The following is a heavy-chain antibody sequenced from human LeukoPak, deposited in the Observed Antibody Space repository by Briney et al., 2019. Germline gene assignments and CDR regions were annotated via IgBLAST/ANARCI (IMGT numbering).Heavy chain of an antibody. D-gene: IGHD4-17*01. Sequence: GSLRLSCAASEFTFSRFGMHWVRQPPGKGLEWIGEINHSGSTNYNPSLKSRVTISVDTSKNQFSLKLSSVTAADTAVYYCASRFYGDANWFDPWGQGTLVTVSS. CDR1: EFTFSRFG. V-gene: IGHV4-34*01. CDR2: INHSGST. CDR3: ASRFYGDANWFDP. J-gene: IGHJ5*02.